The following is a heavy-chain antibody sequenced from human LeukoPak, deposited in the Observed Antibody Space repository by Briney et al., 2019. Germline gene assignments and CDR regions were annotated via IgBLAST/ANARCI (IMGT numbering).Heavy chain of an antibody. Sequence: SETLSLACTVSGGSISSSSYYWGWIRQPPGKGLEWIGSIYYSGSTYYNPSLKSRVTISVDTSKNQFSLKLSSVTAADTAVYYCAKQAEDYGDSKIDYWGQGTLVTVSS. D-gene: IGHD4-17*01. J-gene: IGHJ4*02. CDR3: AKQAEDYGDSKIDY. CDR2: IYYSGST. CDR1: GGSISSSSYY. V-gene: IGHV4-39*01.